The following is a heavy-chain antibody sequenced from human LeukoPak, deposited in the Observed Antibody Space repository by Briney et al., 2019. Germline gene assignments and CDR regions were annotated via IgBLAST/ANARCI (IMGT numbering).Heavy chain of an antibody. D-gene: IGHD5-18*01. Sequence: PGRSLRLSCTASGFTFGDYAMSWVRRAPGKGLEWVGFIRSKAYGGTTEYAASVKGRFTISRDDSKSIAYLQMNSLKTEDTAVYYCTRAGNGYSYGYGFDYWGQGTLVTVSS. CDR3: TRAGNGYSYGYGFDY. CDR1: GFTFGDYA. J-gene: IGHJ4*02. V-gene: IGHV3-49*04. CDR2: IRSKAYGGTT.